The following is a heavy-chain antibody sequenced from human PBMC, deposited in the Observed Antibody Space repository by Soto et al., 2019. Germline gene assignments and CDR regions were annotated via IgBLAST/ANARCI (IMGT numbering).Heavy chain of an antibody. J-gene: IGHJ4*02. CDR3: ARAVAVPADFDY. CDR2: ISAGNGNT. Sequence: ASVKVSCKASGYTFTGYATHWVRQAPGQRLEWMGWISAGNGNTKYSQKFQGRVTITRDTSASTAYMELSSLRFEDTAVYYCARAVAVPADFDYWGPGTLVTVSS. V-gene: IGHV1-3*01. D-gene: IGHD6-19*01. CDR1: GYTFTGYA.